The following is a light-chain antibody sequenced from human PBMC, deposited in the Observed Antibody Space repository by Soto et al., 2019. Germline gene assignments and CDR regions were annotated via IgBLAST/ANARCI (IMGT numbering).Light chain of an antibody. Sequence: EIELTQSPATLSSFPGDRVTLSCRASHYINTRLAWYQHRPGQAPRLLIYQTSIRAAGIPARFSASGTGTDFTLTISDVQPEDFAVYYCHKRQSWPRTFGQGTKVDNK. CDR3: HKRQSWPRT. CDR2: QTS. CDR1: HYINTR. J-gene: IGKJ1*01. V-gene: IGKV3-11*01.